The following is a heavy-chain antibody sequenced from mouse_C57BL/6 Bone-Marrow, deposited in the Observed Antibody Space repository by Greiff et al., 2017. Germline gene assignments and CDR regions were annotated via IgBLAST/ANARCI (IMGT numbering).Heavy chain of an antibody. CDR3: ARKRSLYGSSYDWYIDV. V-gene: IGHV1-50*01. CDR2: LDPSDSYT. Sequence: QVQLQQPGAELVKPGASVKLSCKASGYTFTSYWMQWVKQRPGQGLEWIGELDPSDSYTNYNQKFKGKATLTVDTSSSTAYMQLSSLTSEDSAVYYCARKRSLYGSSYDWYIDVWGTGTTVTVSS. CDR1: GYTFTSYW. D-gene: IGHD1-1*01. J-gene: IGHJ1*03.